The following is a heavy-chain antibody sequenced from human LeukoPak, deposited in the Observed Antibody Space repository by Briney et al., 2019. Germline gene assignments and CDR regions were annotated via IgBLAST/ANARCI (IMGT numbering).Heavy chain of an antibody. CDR1: GYTLTELS. CDR2: FDPEDGET. J-gene: IGHJ4*02. CDR3: ATRWDILTGYYNAYYFDY. V-gene: IGHV1-24*01. D-gene: IGHD3-9*01. Sequence: ASVKVSCKVPGYTLTELSMHWVRQAPGKGLEWMGGFDPEDGETIYAQKFQGRVTMTEDTSTDTAYMELSSLRSEDTAVYYCATRWDILTGYYNAYYFDYWGQGTLVTVSS.